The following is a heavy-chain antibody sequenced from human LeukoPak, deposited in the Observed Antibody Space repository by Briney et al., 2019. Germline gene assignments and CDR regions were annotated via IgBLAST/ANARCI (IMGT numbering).Heavy chain of an antibody. V-gene: IGHV1-2*02. CDR1: GYTFTGYY. J-gene: IGHJ6*03. CDR3: AGTMVRGVIRNYYYYYYMDV. D-gene: IGHD3-10*01. CDR2: INPNSRGT. Sequence: ASVKVSCKASGYTFTGYYMHWVRQAPGQGLEWMGWINPNSRGTNYAQKFQGRVTMTRDTSISTAYMELSRLRSDDTAVYYCAGTMVRGVIRNYYYYYYMDVWGKGTTVTVSS.